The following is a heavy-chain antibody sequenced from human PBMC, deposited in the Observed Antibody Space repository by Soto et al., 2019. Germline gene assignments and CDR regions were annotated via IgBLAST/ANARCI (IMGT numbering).Heavy chain of an antibody. V-gene: IGHV1-69*12. D-gene: IGHD3-16*02. J-gene: IGHJ5*02. CDR1: GGTFSSYA. Sequence: QVQLVQSGAEVKKPGSSVKVSCKASGGTFSSYAISWVRQAPGQGLEWMGGIIPIFGTANDAQKFQGRVTITADESTSTAYMEMSSLRYEDTAVYYCARDKSRYRNWFDPWGQGTLVTVSS. CDR3: ARDKSRYRNWFDP. CDR2: IIPIFGTA.